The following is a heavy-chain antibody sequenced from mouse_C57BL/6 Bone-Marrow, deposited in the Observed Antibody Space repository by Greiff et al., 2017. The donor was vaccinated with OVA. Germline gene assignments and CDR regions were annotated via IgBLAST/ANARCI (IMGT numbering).Heavy chain of an antibody. V-gene: IGHV1-9*01. CDR3: ARERGFAY. CDR2: ILPGSGST. CDR1: GYTFTGYW. Sequence: VQLQQSGAELMKPGASVKLSCKATGYTFTGYWIEWVKQRPGHGLEWIGEILPGSGSTNYNEKFKGKATFTADTSSSTAYIELRGLSTEDSTIYYCARERGFAYWGQGTLVTVSA. J-gene: IGHJ3*01.